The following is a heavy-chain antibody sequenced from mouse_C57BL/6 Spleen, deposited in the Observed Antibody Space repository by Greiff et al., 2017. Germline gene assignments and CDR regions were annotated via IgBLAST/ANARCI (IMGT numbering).Heavy chain of an antibody. D-gene: IGHD2-5*01. Sequence: VHVKQSGPELVKPGASVKMSCKASGYTFTDYNMHWVKQSHGKSLEWIGYINPNNGGTSYNQKFKGKATLTVNKSSSTAYMELRSLTSEDSAVYYCAGDSNYNYYAMDYWGQGTSVTVSS. CDR3: AGDSNYNYYAMDY. J-gene: IGHJ4*01. CDR2: INPNNGGT. CDR1: GYTFTDYN. V-gene: IGHV1-22*01.